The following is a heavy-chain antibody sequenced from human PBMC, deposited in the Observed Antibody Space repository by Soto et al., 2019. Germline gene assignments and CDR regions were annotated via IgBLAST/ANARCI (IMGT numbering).Heavy chain of an antibody. Sequence: GGSLRLSCAASGFTFSSYAMSWVRQAPGKGLEWVSAISGSGGSTYYADSVKGRFTISRDNSKNTLYLQMNSLRAEDTAVYYCAKPQHKLRFLEWLLYDFDYWGQGTLVTVSS. CDR2: ISGSGGST. CDR1: GFTFSSYA. CDR3: AKPQHKLRFLEWLLYDFDY. J-gene: IGHJ4*02. V-gene: IGHV3-23*01. D-gene: IGHD3-3*01.